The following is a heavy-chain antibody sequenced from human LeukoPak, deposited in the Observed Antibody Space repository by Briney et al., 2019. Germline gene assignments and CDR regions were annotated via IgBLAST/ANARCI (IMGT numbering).Heavy chain of an antibody. CDR3: ATDQGYYDFWSGYFFRCWFDP. V-gene: IGHV1-18*01. CDR1: GYTFTSYG. Sequence: ASVKVSCKASGYTFTSYGISWVRQAPGQGLEWMGWISAYNGNTNYAQKLQGRVTMTTDTSTSTAYMELRSLRSDDTAVYYCATDQGYYDFWSGYFFRCWFDPWGQGTLVTVSS. CDR2: ISAYNGNT. J-gene: IGHJ5*02. D-gene: IGHD3-3*01.